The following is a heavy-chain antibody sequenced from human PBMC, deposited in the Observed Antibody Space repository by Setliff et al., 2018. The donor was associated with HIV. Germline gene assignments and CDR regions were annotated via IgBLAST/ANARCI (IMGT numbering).Heavy chain of an antibody. CDR3: ARVHLYDATAYNSSFKS. J-gene: IGHJ5*02. Sequence: SETLSPTCSVSNGSINGYYWTWIRQPPGKGLEWIGYISHTGSTNLHPSLKSRVSMSVDLSKNQFSLHLVSVTAADTAVYFCARVHLYDATAYNSSFKSWGPGILVTVSS. D-gene: IGHD1-20*01. CDR1: NGSINGYY. V-gene: IGHV4-59*01. CDR2: ISHTGST.